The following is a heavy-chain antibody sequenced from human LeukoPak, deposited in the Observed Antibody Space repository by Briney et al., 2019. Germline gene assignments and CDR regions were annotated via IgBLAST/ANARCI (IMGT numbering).Heavy chain of an antibody. CDR1: GFTFSSYG. D-gene: IGHD3-10*01. CDR2: IRYDGSNK. CDR3: AKPFIRGYGSGGYRL. Sequence: GGSLRLSCAASGFTFSSYGMHWVRQAPGKGLEWVAFIRYDGSNKYYADSVKGRFTISRDNSKNTLYLQMNSLRAEDTAVYYCAKPFIRGYGSGGYRLWGQGTLVTVSS. J-gene: IGHJ4*02. V-gene: IGHV3-30*02.